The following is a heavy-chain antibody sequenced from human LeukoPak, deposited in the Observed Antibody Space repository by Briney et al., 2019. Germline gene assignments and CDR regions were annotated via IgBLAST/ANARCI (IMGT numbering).Heavy chain of an antibody. J-gene: IGHJ4*02. CDR1: GFTFSSYS. CDR3: AREGYYDNSGYFYDC. V-gene: IGHV3-21*01. D-gene: IGHD3-22*01. Sequence: GGSLRLSCAASGFTFSSYSMNWVRQAPGKGLEWVSSIRSSSSYIYYADSVKGRFTISRDNAKNSLYLHMSSLRAEDTAVYYCAREGYYDNSGYFYDCWGQGTLVTVSS. CDR2: IRSSSSYI.